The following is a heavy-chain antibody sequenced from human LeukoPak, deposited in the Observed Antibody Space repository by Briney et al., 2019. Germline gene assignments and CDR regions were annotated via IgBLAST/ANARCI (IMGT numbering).Heavy chain of an antibody. CDR3: ASRGYYYDSSGYYSDY. Sequence: RASVKVSCKASGYTFTSYYMHWVRQAPGQGLEWMGIINPSGGSTSYAQKFQGRVTMTRDTSISTAYMELSRLRSDDTAVYYCASRGYYYDSSGYYSDYWGQGTLVTVSS. V-gene: IGHV1-46*01. CDR1: GYTFTSYY. J-gene: IGHJ4*02. D-gene: IGHD3-22*01. CDR2: INPSGGST.